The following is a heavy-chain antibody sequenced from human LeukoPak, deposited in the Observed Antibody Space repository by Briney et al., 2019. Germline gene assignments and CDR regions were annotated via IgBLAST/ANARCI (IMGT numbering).Heavy chain of an antibody. D-gene: IGHD3-10*01. CDR1: GFTFSSYG. CDR3: AKQGSYLDY. V-gene: IGHV3-23*01. Sequence: GGSLRLSCAASGFTFSSYGMTWVRQAPGKGLVWVSDISSSGGNTYYADSVKGRFTISRDNSKNTLYLQMNSLRAEDTAVYYCAKQGSYLDYWGQGTLVTVSS. CDR2: ISSSGGNT. J-gene: IGHJ4*02.